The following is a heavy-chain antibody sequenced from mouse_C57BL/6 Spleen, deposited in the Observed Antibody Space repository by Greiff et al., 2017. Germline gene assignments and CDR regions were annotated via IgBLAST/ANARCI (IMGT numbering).Heavy chain of an antibody. Sequence: EVHLVESGGGLVQPKGSLKLSCAASGFSFNTYAMNWVRQAPGKGLEWVARIRSKSNNYATYYADSVKDRFTISRDDSESMLYLQMNNLKTEDTAMYYCVRHGSLVAMDYWGQGTSVTVSS. D-gene: IGHD2-10*02. J-gene: IGHJ4*01. V-gene: IGHV10-1*01. CDR3: VRHGSLVAMDY. CDR2: IRSKSNNYAT. CDR1: GFSFNTYA.